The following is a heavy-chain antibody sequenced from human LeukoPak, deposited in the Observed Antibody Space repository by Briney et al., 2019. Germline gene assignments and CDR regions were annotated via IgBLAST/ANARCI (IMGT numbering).Heavy chain of an antibody. V-gene: IGHV3-48*01. Sequence: PGGSLRLSCAASGFTFSSYSMNWVRQAPGKGLEWVSYISSSSSTIYYAASVKGRFTISRDNAKNSLYLQMNSLRAEDTAVYYCTRVLYSSGWYGDHYWGQGTLVTVSS. D-gene: IGHD6-19*01. CDR3: TRVLYSSGWYGDHY. J-gene: IGHJ4*02. CDR1: GFTFSSYS. CDR2: ISSSSSTI.